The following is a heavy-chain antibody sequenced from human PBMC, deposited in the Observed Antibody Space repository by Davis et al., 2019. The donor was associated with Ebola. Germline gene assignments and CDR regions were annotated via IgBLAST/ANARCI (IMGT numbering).Heavy chain of an antibody. CDR2: IIPIRGIA. J-gene: IGHJ2*01. CDR1: GGTFSSYA. Sequence: SVKVSCKASGGTFSSYAISWVRQAPGQGLEWMGGIIPIRGIANYAQKFQGRVTITADESTSTAYMGLSSLRSEDTAVYYCASGLVRGESYWYFDLWGRGTLVTVSS. D-gene: IGHD6-6*01. V-gene: IGHV1-69*10. CDR3: ASGLVRGESYWYFDL.